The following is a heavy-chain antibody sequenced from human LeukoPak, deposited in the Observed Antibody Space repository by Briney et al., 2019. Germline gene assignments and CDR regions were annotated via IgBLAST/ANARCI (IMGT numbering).Heavy chain of an antibody. V-gene: IGHV1-2*02. CDR1: GYTLTELS. CDR3: ARDRRGITGTTLHY. CDR2: INPNSGGT. D-gene: IGHD1-20*01. Sequence: ASVKVSCKVSGYTLTELSMHWVRQAPGQGLEWMGWINPNSGGTNYAQKFQGRVTMTRDTSISTAYMELSRLRSDDTAVYYCARDRRGITGTTLHYWGQGTLVTVSS. J-gene: IGHJ4*02.